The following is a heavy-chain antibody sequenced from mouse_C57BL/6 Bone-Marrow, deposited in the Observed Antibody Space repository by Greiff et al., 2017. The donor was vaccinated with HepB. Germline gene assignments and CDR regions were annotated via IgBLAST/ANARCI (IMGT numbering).Heavy chain of an antibody. Sequence: QVQLQQPGAELVMPGASVKLSCKASGYTFTSYWMHWVKQRPGQGLEWTGEIDPSDSYTNYNQKFKGKSTLTVDKSSSTAYMQLSSLTSEDSAVYYCARDGSGYLDYWGQGTTLTVSS. V-gene: IGHV1-69*01. CDR3: ARDGSGYLDY. CDR1: GYTFTSYW. CDR2: IDPSDSYT. J-gene: IGHJ2*01. D-gene: IGHD3-2*02.